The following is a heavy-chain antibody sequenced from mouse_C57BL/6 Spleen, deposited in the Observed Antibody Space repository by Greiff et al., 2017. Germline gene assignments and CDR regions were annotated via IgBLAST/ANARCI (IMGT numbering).Heavy chain of an antibody. Sequence: QVQLQQPGTELVKPGASVKLSCKASGYTFTSYWMHWVKQRPGQGLAWIGNINPSNGGTNYNEKFKSKATLTVDKSSSSAYIHLSSLTSEDSAVYYCARELLRSSRFAYWGQGTLVTVAA. V-gene: IGHV1-53*01. J-gene: IGHJ3*01. CDR3: ARELLRSSRFAY. CDR1: GYTFTSYW. D-gene: IGHD1-1*01. CDR2: INPSNGGT.